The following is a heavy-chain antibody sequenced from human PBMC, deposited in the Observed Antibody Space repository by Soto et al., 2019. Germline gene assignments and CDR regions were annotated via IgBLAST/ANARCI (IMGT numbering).Heavy chain of an antibody. CDR3: ARALTYDYGSGSSDRYYYYYGMDV. V-gene: IGHV4-34*01. CDR1: GGSFSGYY. CDR2: INPSGST. J-gene: IGHJ6*02. Sequence: PSETLSLTCAVYGGSFSGYYWSWIRQPPGKGLEWIGEINPSGSTNYNPSLKSRVTLSVDTSKNQFSLKLSSVTAADTAVYYCARALTYDYGSGSSDRYYYYYGMDVWGQGTTGTVSS. D-gene: IGHD3-10*01.